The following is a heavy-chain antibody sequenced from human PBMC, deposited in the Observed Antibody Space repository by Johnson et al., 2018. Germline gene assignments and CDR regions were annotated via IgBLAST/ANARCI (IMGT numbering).Heavy chain of an antibody. CDR2: VDHNGGT. CDR3: AIAVAGAAEYFQH. J-gene: IGHJ1*01. Sequence: QVQLQESGPGLVESSETXSLTCTVSSGSISNYYWNWIRQSPGKGLEWIGYVDHNGGTNYNPFLKSRATISVDTSKNQFSLQLSSVAAADTAVYYCAIAVAGAAEYFQHWGQGTLVTVSS. V-gene: IGHV4-59*01. CDR1: SGSISNYY. D-gene: IGHD6-19*01.